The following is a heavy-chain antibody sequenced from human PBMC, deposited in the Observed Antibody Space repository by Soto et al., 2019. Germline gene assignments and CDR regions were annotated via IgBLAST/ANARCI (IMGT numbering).Heavy chain of an antibody. CDR2: IYYSGST. CDR3: ARGPGAIAAVRIDY. D-gene: IGHD6-13*01. J-gene: IGHJ4*02. CDR1: GGSISSGGYY. V-gene: IGHV4-31*03. Sequence: QVQLQESGPGLVKPSQTLSRTCTVSGGSISSGGYYWSWTRQHPGKGLEWIGYIYYSGSTYYNPSLKSRVTISVDTSKNQFSLKLSSVTAADTAVYYCARGPGAIAAVRIDYWGQGTLVTVSS.